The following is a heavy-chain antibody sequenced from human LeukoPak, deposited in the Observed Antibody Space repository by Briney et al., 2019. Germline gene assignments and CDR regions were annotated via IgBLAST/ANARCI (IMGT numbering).Heavy chain of an antibody. D-gene: IGHD5-18*01. V-gene: IGHV1-69*06. Sequence: SVKVSCKASGGTLSSYAISWVRQAPGQGLEWMGGIIPIFGTANYAQKFQGRVTITADKSTSTAYMELSSLRSEDTAVYYCARLETVDTAMVTSQGYYYYGMDVWGKGTTVTVSS. CDR3: ARLETVDTAMVTSQGYYYYGMDV. CDR1: GGTLSSYA. CDR2: IIPIFGTA. J-gene: IGHJ6*04.